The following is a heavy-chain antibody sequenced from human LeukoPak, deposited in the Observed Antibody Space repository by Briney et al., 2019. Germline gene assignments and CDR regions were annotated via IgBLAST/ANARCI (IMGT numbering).Heavy chain of an antibody. D-gene: IGHD3-22*01. V-gene: IGHV3-23*01. CDR2: ITGTGHIT. J-gene: IGHJ4*02. CDR1: GFTFSSYG. CDR3: ARDYHYYDSSGPLDY. Sequence: PGGTLRLSCAASGFTFSSYGMSWVRQAPGKGLEWVSAITGTGHITYYADSVKGRFTISRDNAKNSLYLQMNSLRAEDTAVYYCARDYHYYDSSGPLDYWGQGTLVTVSS.